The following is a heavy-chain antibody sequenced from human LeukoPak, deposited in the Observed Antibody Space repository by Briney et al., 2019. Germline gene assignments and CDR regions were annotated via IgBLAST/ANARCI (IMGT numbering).Heavy chain of an antibody. CDR1: GFTLSSYS. D-gene: IGHD3-22*01. CDR3: ARDAYDSQTVLL. V-gene: IGHV3-48*01. CDR2: ISTTSRTI. Sequence: GGSLRLSCAASGFTLSSYSMNWVRQAPGKGLEWVSYISTTSRTIHYADSVKGRFTISRDNAKNSLYLQMNSLRAEDTAVYYCARDAYDSQTVLLWGQGTLVTVSS. J-gene: IGHJ4*02.